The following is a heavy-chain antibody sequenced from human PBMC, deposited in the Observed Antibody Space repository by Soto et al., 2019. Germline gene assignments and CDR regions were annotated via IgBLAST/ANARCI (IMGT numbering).Heavy chain of an antibody. CDR3: AKDRWGSATVVNPFDY. CDR2: ISYDGSNK. V-gene: IGHV3-30*18. Sequence: GGSLRLSCAASGFTFSSYGMHWVRQAPGKGLEWVAVISYDGSNKYYADSVKGRFTISRDNSKNTLYLQMNSLRAEDTAVYYCAKDRWGSATVVNPFDYWGQGTLVTVSS. D-gene: IGHD4-17*01. J-gene: IGHJ4*02. CDR1: GFTFSSYG.